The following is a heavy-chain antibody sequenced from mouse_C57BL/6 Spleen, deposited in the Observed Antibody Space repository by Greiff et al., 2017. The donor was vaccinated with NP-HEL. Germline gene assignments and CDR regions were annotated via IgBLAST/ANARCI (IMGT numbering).Heavy chain of an antibody. CDR3: ARSITGTSFAY. CDR2: INPNNGGT. D-gene: IGHD4-1*01. V-gene: IGHV1-26*01. CDR1: GYTFTDYY. Sequence: VQLQQSGPELVKPGASVKISCKASGYTFTDYYMNWVKQSHGKSLEWIGDINPNNGGTSYNQKFKGKATLTVDKSSSTAYMELRSLTSEDSAVYYCARSITGTSFAYWGQGTLVTVSA. J-gene: IGHJ3*01.